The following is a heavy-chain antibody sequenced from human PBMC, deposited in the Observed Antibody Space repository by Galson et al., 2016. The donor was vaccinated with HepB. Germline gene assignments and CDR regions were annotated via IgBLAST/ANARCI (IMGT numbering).Heavy chain of an antibody. CDR2: INQDGSDR. CDR3: TSEPTDSEEGY. J-gene: IGHJ4*02. Sequence: SLRLSCAAPRFTISRYWMSWVRQAPGKGPEWVANINQDGSDRNCVDSVKGRFTISRDNARNSLYLQMSSLRAEDTAVYYCTSEPTDSEEGYWGQGTLVTVSS. CDR1: RFTISRYW. V-gene: IGHV3-7*03.